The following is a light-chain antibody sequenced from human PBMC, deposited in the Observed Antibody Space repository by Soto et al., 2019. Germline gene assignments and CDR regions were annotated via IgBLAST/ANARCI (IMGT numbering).Light chain of an antibody. V-gene: IGKV1-9*01. CDR3: QQLKSFPLS. CDR1: QGISSS. Sequence: IQLTQSPSSLSASVGDRVTITCRASQGISSSLAWYQQQPGKAPKLLIYAASTLQSGVPSRFIGSGSGTDFTLTISSRQPEDFATYYCQQLKSFPLSFGGGTTVEIK. CDR2: AAS. J-gene: IGKJ4*01.